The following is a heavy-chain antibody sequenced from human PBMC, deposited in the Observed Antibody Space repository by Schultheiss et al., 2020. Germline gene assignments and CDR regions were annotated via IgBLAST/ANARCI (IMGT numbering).Heavy chain of an antibody. CDR2: ISAYNGNT. Sequence: GESLKISCKASGYTFTSYGISWVRQAPGQGLEWMGWISAYNGNTNYAQKLQGRVTMTTDTSTSTAYMELRSLRSDDTAVYYCARGVNVAGDFDYWGQGTLVTVSS. CDR1: GYTFTSYG. J-gene: IGHJ4*02. D-gene: IGHD6-19*01. CDR3: ARGVNVAGDFDY. V-gene: IGHV1-18*04.